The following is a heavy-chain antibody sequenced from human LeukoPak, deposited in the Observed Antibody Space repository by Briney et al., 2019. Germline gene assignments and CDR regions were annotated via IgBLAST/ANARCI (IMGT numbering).Heavy chain of an antibody. CDR1: GGSISSGGYY. Sequence: TLSLTCTVSGGSISSGGYYWSWIRQPPGKGLEWIGYIYHSGSTYYNPSLKSRVTISVDRSKNQFSLKLSSVTAADTAVYYCARDPRHSCSSTSCYPGGGQHWGQGTLVTVSS. J-gene: IGHJ1*01. V-gene: IGHV4-30-2*01. D-gene: IGHD2-2*01. CDR2: IYHSGST. CDR3: ARDPRHSCSSTSCYPGGGQH.